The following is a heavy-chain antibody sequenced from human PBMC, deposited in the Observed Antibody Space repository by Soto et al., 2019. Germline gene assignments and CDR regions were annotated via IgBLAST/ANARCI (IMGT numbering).Heavy chain of an antibody. CDR1: GFTFSSYA. Sequence: EVQLLESGGGLVQPGGSLRLSCAASGFTFSSYAMSWVRHAPGKGLEWVSAISGSGGSTYYADSVKGLFTIARDHSKNTLYLQMNSLRAEDTAVYYCAKGSDYYYYYGMDVWGQGTTVTVSS. J-gene: IGHJ6*02. CDR3: AKGSDYYYYYGMDV. V-gene: IGHV3-23*01. D-gene: IGHD2-15*01. CDR2: ISGSGGST.